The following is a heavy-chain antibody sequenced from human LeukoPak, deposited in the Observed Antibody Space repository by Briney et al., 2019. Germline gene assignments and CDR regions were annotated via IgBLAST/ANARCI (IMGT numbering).Heavy chain of an antibody. Sequence: PGGSLRLSCAGSGFTFNNYWMTWVRQAPGKGPEWVADIKQDGSEKYYVDSVKGRFTISRDNAKNSLYLQMNGLRAEDTAVYYCARDRLVGPTGEFFDSWGQGPLVTVSS. CDR2: IKQDGSEK. CDR1: GFTFNNYW. V-gene: IGHV3-7*01. D-gene: IGHD7-27*01. CDR3: ARDRLVGPTGEFFDS. J-gene: IGHJ4*02.